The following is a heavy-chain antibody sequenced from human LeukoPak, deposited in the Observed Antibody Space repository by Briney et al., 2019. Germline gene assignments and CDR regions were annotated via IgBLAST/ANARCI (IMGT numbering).Heavy chain of an antibody. CDR3: AKASWVSNVDAVL. Sequence: GGSLRLSCAASGFTFSSYAMSWVRQSPARGLEWVSSLRGDGETFYADSVKGRFTLSRDHSRNTVFLQLNNLRVEDTAIYYCAKASWVSNVDAVLWGQGTVVTVSS. CDR2: LRGDGET. V-gene: IGHV3-23*01. CDR1: GFTFSSYA. D-gene: IGHD3-16*01. J-gene: IGHJ4*02.